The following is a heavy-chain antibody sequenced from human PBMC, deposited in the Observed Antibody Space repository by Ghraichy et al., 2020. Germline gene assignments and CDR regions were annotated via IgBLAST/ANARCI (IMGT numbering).Heavy chain of an antibody. CDR2: IYYSGST. CDR1: GGSISSYY. Sequence: SETLSLTCTVSGGSISSYYWSWIRQPPGKGLEWIGYIYYSGSTNYNPSLKSRVTISVDTSKNQFSLKLSSVTAADTAVYYCARGGYSYGEYYFDYWGQGTLVTVSS. J-gene: IGHJ4*02. CDR3: ARGGYSYGEYYFDY. D-gene: IGHD5-18*01. V-gene: IGHV4-59*01.